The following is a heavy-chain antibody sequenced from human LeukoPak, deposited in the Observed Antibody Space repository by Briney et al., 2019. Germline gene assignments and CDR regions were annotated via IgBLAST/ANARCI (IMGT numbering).Heavy chain of an antibody. Sequence: PGGSLRLSCAASGFTFSSYAMSWVRQAPGKGLEWVSAISGSGGSTYYADSVKGRFTISRDNSKNTLYLQMNSLRAEDTAVYYCAKRYYYDSSGYYLYYWYFDLWGRGTLATVSS. V-gene: IGHV3-23*01. J-gene: IGHJ2*01. CDR2: ISGSGGST. CDR1: GFTFSSYA. D-gene: IGHD3-22*01. CDR3: AKRYYYDSSGYYLYYWYFDL.